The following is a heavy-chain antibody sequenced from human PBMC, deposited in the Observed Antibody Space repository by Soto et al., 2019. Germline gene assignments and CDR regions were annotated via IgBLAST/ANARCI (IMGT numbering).Heavy chain of an antibody. Sequence: GESLKSACNAPGYILKNYWIGWVGQMPGQGLEWMGIIRPDASDTRYSPSFQGPVTISVDKSISTAYVRWSSLKASDSAIYYCFRGGVTSRTFAYWGQGKLVTVS. CDR2: IRPDASDT. D-gene: IGHD3-16*01. V-gene: IGHV5-51*01. J-gene: IGHJ4*02. CDR1: GYILKNYW. CDR3: FRGGVTSRTFAY.